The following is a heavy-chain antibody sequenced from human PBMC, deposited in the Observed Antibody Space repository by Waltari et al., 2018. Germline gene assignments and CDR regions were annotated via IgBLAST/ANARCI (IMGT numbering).Heavy chain of an antibody. D-gene: IGHD3-10*01. CDR2: IYYSGST. Sequence: QVQLQESGPGLVKPSETLSLTCTVSGGSISSYYWSWSRQPPGKGLEWIGYIYYSGSTNYNPSLKSRVTISVDTSKNQFSLKLSSVTAADTAVYYCARDLWFGESADAFDIWGQGTMVTVSS. J-gene: IGHJ3*02. CDR1: GGSISSYY. V-gene: IGHV4-59*01. CDR3: ARDLWFGESADAFDI.